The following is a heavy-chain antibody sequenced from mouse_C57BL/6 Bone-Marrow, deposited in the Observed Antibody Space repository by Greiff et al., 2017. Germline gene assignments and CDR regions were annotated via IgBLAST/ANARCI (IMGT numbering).Heavy chain of an antibody. Sequence: EVKLVESGGDLVKPGGSLKLSCAASGFTFSSSGMSWFRQTPDKRLAWVATLSSGGSYSYSPDSVNGRFPISRVNAKNTLYLHMRLLKSEETAIYYCASPIYYENWNCDVWGTGTTVTVSS. CDR1: GFTFSSSG. V-gene: IGHV5-6*01. D-gene: IGHD2-4*01. CDR3: ASPIYYENWNCDV. J-gene: IGHJ1*03. CDR2: LSSGGSYS.